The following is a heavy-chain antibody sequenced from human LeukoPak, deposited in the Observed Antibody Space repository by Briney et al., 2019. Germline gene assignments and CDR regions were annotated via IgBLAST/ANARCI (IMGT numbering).Heavy chain of an antibody. CDR1: GYSISSSNW. Sequence: SETLSLTCAVSGYSISSSNWWGWIRQPPGKGLEWIGYIYYSGSTNYNPSLKSRVTMSVDTSKNQFSLKLSSVTALDTAVYYCARIGSGDSSGYYYMDAWGKGTTVTISS. V-gene: IGHV4-28*06. CDR3: ARIGSGDSSGYYYMDA. CDR2: IYYSGST. D-gene: IGHD3-22*01. J-gene: IGHJ6*03.